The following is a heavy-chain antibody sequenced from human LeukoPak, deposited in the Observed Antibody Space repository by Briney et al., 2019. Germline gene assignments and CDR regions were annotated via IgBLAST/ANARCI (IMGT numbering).Heavy chain of an antibody. D-gene: IGHD3-10*01. CDR3: ASGSGSYPFDY. J-gene: IGHJ4*02. CDR1: GGTFSSYA. V-gene: IGHV1-69*13. Sequence: SVTVSRKASGGTFSSYAISWVRQAPGQGLEWMGVIIPIFGTANYAQKFQGRVTITADESTSTAYMELSSRRSEDTAVYYCASGSGSYPFDYWGQGTLVTVSS. CDR2: IIPIFGTA.